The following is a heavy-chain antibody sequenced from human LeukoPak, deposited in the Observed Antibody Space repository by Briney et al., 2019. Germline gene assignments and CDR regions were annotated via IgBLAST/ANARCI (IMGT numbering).Heavy chain of an antibody. Sequence: PGGSLRLSCADSGFTFSSYSMNWVRQAPGKGLEWGSYISSSSSTIYYADSVKGRFTISRDNAKSSLYLQMNSLRAEDTAVYYCAYYDSSGYVGAFDIWGQGTMVTVSS. D-gene: IGHD3-22*01. CDR1: GFTFSSYS. J-gene: IGHJ3*02. CDR2: ISSSSSTI. V-gene: IGHV3-48*04. CDR3: AYYDSSGYVGAFDI.